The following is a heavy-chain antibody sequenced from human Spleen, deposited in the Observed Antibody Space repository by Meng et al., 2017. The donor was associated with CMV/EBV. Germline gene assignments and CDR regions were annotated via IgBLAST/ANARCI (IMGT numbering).Heavy chain of an antibody. J-gene: IGHJ6*02. CDR2: IIPNSDGT. D-gene: IGHD7-27*01. Sequence: ASVKVSCKASGGTFSNYAITWVRQAPGQGLEWLGGIIPNSDGTDYAQNFQGRVTMTRDMSIGTAYMELNRLRSDDTAVYYCAREGRNWGDYDYYGMDVWGQGTTVTVSS. CDR1: GGTFSNYA. CDR3: AREGRNWGDYDYYGMDV. V-gene: IGHV1-2*02.